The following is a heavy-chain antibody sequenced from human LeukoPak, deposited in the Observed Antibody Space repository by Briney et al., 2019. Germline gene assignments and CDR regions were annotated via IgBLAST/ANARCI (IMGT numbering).Heavy chain of an antibody. D-gene: IGHD3-3*01. V-gene: IGHV3-23*01. CDR1: GFSLRSFA. CDR3: AKQGRNDFVDS. Sequence: GGSLRLSCAASGFSLRSFAMSWVRQAPGKGLEWVSASSGDGGNADYANSVKGRFTISRDNSKNTIYLQMNSLRADDTAVYYCAKQGRNDFVDSWGQGTLVTVFS. CDR2: SSGDGGNA. J-gene: IGHJ4*02.